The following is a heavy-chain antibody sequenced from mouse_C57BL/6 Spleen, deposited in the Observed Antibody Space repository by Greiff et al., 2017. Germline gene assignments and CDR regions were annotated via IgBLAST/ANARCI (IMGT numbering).Heavy chain of an antibody. V-gene: IGHV14-4*01. D-gene: IGHD1-1*01. CDR1: GFNIKDDY. CDR2: IDPENGDT. CDR3: TTLYYYGSTLAY. Sequence: VQLKQSGAELVRPGASVKLSCTASGFNIKDDYMHWVKQRPEQGLEWIGWIDPENGDTEYASKFQGKATITADTSSNTAYLQLSSLTSEDTAVYYCTTLYYYGSTLAYWGQGTLVTVSA. J-gene: IGHJ3*01.